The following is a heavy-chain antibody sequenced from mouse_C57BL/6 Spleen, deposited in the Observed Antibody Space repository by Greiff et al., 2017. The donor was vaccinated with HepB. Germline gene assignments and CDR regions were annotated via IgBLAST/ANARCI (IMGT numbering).Heavy chain of an antibody. CDR3: VSREGNYVNAMDY. CDR2: IRSKSNNYAT. Sequence: EVQVVESGGGLVQPKGSLKLSCAASGFSFNTYAMNWVRQAPGKGLERVARIRSKSNNYATYYADSVKDRFTISRDVSASMLYLQMNNLRTEDTAMYYFVSREGNYVNAMDYRGQGTSVTVSS. D-gene: IGHD2-1*01. V-gene: IGHV10-1*01. CDR1: GFSFNTYA. J-gene: IGHJ4*01.